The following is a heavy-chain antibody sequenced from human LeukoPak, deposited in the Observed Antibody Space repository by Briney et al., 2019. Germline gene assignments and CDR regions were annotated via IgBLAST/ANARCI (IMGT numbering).Heavy chain of an antibody. CDR1: GGSFSGYY. J-gene: IGHJ4*02. CDR3: ARYDFWSGYCLDY. D-gene: IGHD3-3*01. CDR2: INHSGST. Sequence: SETLSLTCAVYGGSFSGYYWSWIRQPPGKGPEWIGEINHSGSTNYNPSLKSRVTISVDTSKNQFSLTLSSVTAADTAVYYCARYDFWSGYCLDYWGQGTLVTVSS. V-gene: IGHV4-34*01.